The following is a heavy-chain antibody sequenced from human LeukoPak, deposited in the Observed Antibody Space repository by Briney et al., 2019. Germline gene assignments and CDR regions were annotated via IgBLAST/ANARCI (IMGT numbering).Heavy chain of an antibody. CDR3: AGWSGDRSDAFDI. Sequence: SETLSLTCTVSGGSISSRSYYWGWIRQPPGKGLEWIGNIYHSGSTYYNPSLKSRVTISVDRSKNQFSLKLSSVTAADTAVYYCAGWSGDRSDAFDIWGQGTMVTVSS. V-gene: IGHV4-39*07. CDR1: GGSISSRSYY. D-gene: IGHD3-3*01. CDR2: IYHSGST. J-gene: IGHJ3*02.